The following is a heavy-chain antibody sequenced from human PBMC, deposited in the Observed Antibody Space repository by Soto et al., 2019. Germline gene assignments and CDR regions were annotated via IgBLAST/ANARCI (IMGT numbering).Heavy chain of an antibody. CDR2: INSDGSST. CDR1: GFTFSNFW. V-gene: IGHV3-74*01. J-gene: IGHJ3*01. CDR3: ARAQLLPDDAFDA. D-gene: IGHD2-2*01. Sequence: PGGSLRLSCAASGFTFSNFWMHWVRQAPGKGPVWVSRINSDGSSTSHADSVKGRFTISRDNAENTLFLQMSGLRAEDTAVYYCARAQLLPDDAFDAWGRGTVVTVS.